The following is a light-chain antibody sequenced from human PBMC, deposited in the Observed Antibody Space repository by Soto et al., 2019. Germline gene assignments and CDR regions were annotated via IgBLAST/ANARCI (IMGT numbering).Light chain of an antibody. J-gene: IGKJ4*01. Sequence: DIQMTQSPSTLSVSVGDRVTIPCRSSQSISSWLAWYQQKPGKAPKLLIYDASSLESGVPSRFSGSGYGTEFTLTISSLQPDDFATYYCQQYRSFSPLTFGGGTKVDIK. CDR1: QSISSW. V-gene: IGKV1-5*01. CDR3: QQYRSFSPLT. CDR2: DAS.